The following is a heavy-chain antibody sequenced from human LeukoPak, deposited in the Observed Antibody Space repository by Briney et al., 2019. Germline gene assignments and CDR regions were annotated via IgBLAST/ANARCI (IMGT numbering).Heavy chain of an antibody. J-gene: IGHJ4*02. D-gene: IGHD6-13*01. V-gene: IGHV3-30-3*01. CDR2: ISYDGGSK. CDR1: GFTFSNYA. CDR3: ARSYRSTWHYFDY. Sequence: HPGTSLRLSCAASGFTFSNYARHWVRQAPGKGLEWVAFISYDGGSKYYAESVKGRFTISRDNSKSTVYLQMNSLRNEDTAVYYRARSYRSTWHYFDYWGQGTQVAVSS.